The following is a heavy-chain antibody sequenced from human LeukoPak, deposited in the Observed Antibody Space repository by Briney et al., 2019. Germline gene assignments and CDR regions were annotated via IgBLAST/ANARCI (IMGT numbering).Heavy chain of an antibody. J-gene: IGHJ3*02. CDR2: IYYSGST. Sequence: SETLSLTCTVSGGSIYSYYWSWLRQPPGKGLEWLGYIYYSGSTNHNPSLKSRVTISVDTSKNQFSLNLSSVTAADTAVYYCARRTIRMGTLDAFDIWGQGTMVTVSS. CDR3: ARRTIRMGTLDAFDI. D-gene: IGHD1-14*01. V-gene: IGHV4-59*01. CDR1: GGSIYSYY.